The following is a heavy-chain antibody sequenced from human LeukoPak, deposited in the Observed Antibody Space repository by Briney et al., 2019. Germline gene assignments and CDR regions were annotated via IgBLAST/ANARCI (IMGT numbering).Heavy chain of an antibody. CDR3: AKGSGGSGSNDAYDI. J-gene: IGHJ3*02. D-gene: IGHD3-10*01. V-gene: IGHV3-23*01. CDR2: ISGSGYFT. Sequence: GGSLRLSCAASGFTFSSYAMSWVRQAPGKGLEWVSGISGSGYFTYYAGSVKVRFTISRDNSKNTLYLQMNSLRAEDTAAYYCAKGSGGSGSNDAYDIWGQGTMVTVSS. CDR1: GFTFSSYA.